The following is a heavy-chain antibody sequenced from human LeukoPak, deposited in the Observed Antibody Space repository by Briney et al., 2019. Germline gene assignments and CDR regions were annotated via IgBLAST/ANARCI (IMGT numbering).Heavy chain of an antibody. Sequence: ASVTVSFKASGYTFTIYDINWVRQAPGQGLEWMGWMNPNSDNAGYAQKFQGRVTMTRNPSISTAYMELSSLRSEDTAVYYCARNVRDTGAFDYWGQGTLVTVSS. D-gene: IGHD5-18*01. J-gene: IGHJ4*02. CDR3: ARNVRDTGAFDY. V-gene: IGHV1-8*01. CDR2: MNPNSDNA. CDR1: GYTFTIYD.